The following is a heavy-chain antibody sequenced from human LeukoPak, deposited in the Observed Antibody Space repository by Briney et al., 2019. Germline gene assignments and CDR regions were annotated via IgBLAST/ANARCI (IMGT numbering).Heavy chain of an antibody. CDR1: GFTFSSYS. CDR2: ISSSSSTI. D-gene: IGHD6-19*01. Sequence: GGSLRLSCAASGFTFSSYSMNWVRQAPGKGLEWVSYISSSSSTIYYADSVKGRFTISRDNAKNSLYLQMNSLRAEDTAVYYCARGYSSGTYDYWGQGTLVTVSS. CDR3: ARGYSSGTYDY. J-gene: IGHJ4*02. V-gene: IGHV3-48*01.